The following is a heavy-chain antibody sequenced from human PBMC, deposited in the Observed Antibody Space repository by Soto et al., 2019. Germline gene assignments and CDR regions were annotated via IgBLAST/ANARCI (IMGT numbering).Heavy chain of an antibody. CDR2: IYYSGST. V-gene: IGHV4-30-4*01. CDR1: GGSISSGDYY. CDR3: ARGSVGATANY. J-gene: IGHJ4*02. D-gene: IGHD1-26*01. Sequence: SETLSLTCTVSGGSISSGDYYWSWIRQPPGKGLEWIGYIYYSGSTYYNPSLKSRVTISLDTSKNQFSLKLSSVTAADTAVYYCARGSVGATANYWGQGTLVTVSS.